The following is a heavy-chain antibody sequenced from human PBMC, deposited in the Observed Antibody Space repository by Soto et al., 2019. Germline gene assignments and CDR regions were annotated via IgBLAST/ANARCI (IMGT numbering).Heavy chain of an antibody. Sequence: EVQLAESGGGLAQPGGSLRLSCAASGFTLSGYAMDLVRQAPGKGLEYVSGISSNGVGTYYANSVQGRFTISRDNSKNTVYLQMGSLRTEDMAVYYCARRARPDFYYLDVWGKGTTVTVSS. V-gene: IGHV3-64*01. CDR2: ISSNGVGT. J-gene: IGHJ6*03. CDR3: ARRARPDFYYLDV. CDR1: GFTLSGYA. D-gene: IGHD6-6*01.